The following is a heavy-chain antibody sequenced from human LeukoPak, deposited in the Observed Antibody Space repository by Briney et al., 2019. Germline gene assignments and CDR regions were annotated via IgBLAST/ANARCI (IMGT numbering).Heavy chain of an antibody. CDR3: ATSSPVRGGDIYYFDY. Sequence: SVKVSCKASGGTFSSYAISWVRQAPGQGLEWMGGIIPIFDTANYAQKFQGRVTITADESTSTAYMELSSLRSEDTAVYYCATSSPVRGGDIYYFDYWGQGTLVTVSS. CDR2: IIPIFDTA. D-gene: IGHD2-21*02. CDR1: GGTFSSYA. J-gene: IGHJ4*02. V-gene: IGHV1-69*13.